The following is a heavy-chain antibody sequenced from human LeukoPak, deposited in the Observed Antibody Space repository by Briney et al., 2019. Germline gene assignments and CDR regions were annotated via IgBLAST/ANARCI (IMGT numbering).Heavy chain of an antibody. V-gene: IGHV1-46*01. J-gene: IGHJ6*02. Sequence: GASVKVSCKASGGTFSSYAISWVRQAPGQGLEWMGIINPSGGSTSYAQKFQGRVTMTRDTSTSTVYMELSSLRSEDTAVYYCARGYCSSTSCYTYYYGMDVWGQGTTVTVSS. D-gene: IGHD2-2*02. CDR3: ARGYCSSTSCYTYYYGMDV. CDR2: INPSGGST. CDR1: GGTFSSYA.